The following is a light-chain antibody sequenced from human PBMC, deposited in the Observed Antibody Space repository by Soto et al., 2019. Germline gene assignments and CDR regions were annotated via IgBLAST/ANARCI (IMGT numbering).Light chain of an antibody. J-gene: IGLJ1*01. CDR2: EVT. CDR1: SRDVGGYNC. Sequence: QSALTQPPSASGSPGQSVTISCTGTSRDVGGYNCVSWYQHHPGKAPKLIISEVTKRTSGVPNRFSGSKSGNTASLTVSGLQAEDEADYYCNSYAGSNIYVFGTGTKVTVL. CDR3: NSYAGSNIYV. V-gene: IGLV2-8*01.